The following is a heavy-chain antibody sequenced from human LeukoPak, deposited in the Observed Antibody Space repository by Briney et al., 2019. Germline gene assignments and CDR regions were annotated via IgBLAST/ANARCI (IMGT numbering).Heavy chain of an antibody. CDR3: ARQEGANWFDP. CDR2: IYGGGST. D-gene: IGHD1-26*01. V-gene: IGHV3-53*01. J-gene: IGHJ5*02. CDR1: GFTVSNND. Sequence: PGGSLRPSRSAPGFTVSNNDMSWVRPAPGQGLEWVSIIYGGGSTYYADSVKGRFTISRDNSKNTLYLQMNSLRAEDTAVYYCARQEGANWFDPWGQGTLVTVSS.